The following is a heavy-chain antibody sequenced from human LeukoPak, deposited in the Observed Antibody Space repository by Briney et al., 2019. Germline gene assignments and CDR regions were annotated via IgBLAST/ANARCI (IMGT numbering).Heavy chain of an antibody. J-gene: IGHJ6*03. CDR2: IYHSGNT. V-gene: IGHV4-39*01. D-gene: IGHD2/OR15-2a*01. Sequence: PSETLCLTCSVSLVAISSGSYYCGWIRHPPGMCLEWIVIIYHSGNTNYNPSLKSRVTISADTSRNQFSLRMDSVTAADTAVYYCARLWDSTGLYFSHYMDVWGEGTTVTVSS. CDR3: ARLWDSTGLYFSHYMDV. CDR1: LVAISSGSYY.